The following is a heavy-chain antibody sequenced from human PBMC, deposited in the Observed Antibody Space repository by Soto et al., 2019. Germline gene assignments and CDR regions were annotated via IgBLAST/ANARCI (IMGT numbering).Heavy chain of an antibody. Sequence: GGSLRLSCAASGFTFSSYGMHWVRQAPGKGLEWVAVIWYDGSNKYYADSVKGRFTISRDNSKNTLYLQMNSLRAEDTAVYYCARDHQHRRTTRLLDYWGQGTLVTVSS. CDR2: IWYDGSNK. CDR1: GFTFSSYG. D-gene: IGHD4-17*01. CDR3: ARDHQHRRTTRLLDY. V-gene: IGHV3-33*01. J-gene: IGHJ4*02.